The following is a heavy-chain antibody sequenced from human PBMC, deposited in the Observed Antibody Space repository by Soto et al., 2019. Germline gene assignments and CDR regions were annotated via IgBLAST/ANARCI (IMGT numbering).Heavy chain of an antibody. V-gene: IGHV1-69*02. Sequence: SVKVSCKASGDTFSFYTINWVRQAPGLGLEWMGRVNPIVSMSNYAQKFQGRVTITADKSTNTAYMQLSSLRSEDTAIYYCARSPDIALAPYFDSWGQGALVTVS. CDR2: VNPIVSMS. J-gene: IGHJ4*02. CDR1: GDTFSFYT. CDR3: ARSPDIALAPYFDS.